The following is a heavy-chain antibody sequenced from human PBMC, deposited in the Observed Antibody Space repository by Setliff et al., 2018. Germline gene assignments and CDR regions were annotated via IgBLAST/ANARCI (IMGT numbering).Heavy chain of an antibody. Sequence: PGESLKISCAASGFTFSSYNMDWVRQAPGKGLEWVSYINSRSSTIFYADSVKGRFTISRDNAKNSLYLQMNGLRAEDTAVYYCARDRTGYSSGRFDYWGQGTLVTVSS. J-gene: IGHJ4*02. D-gene: IGHD6-19*01. V-gene: IGHV3-48*01. CDR3: ARDRTGYSSGRFDY. CDR1: GFTFSSYN. CDR2: INSRSSTI.